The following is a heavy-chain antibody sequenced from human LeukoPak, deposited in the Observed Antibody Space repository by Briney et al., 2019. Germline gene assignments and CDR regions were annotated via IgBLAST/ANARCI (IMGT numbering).Heavy chain of an antibody. CDR3: ARSLPYGTTWYGRSDF. V-gene: IGHV3-7*03. J-gene: IGHJ4*02. Sequence: GGSLRLSCAASGFTVSSNYMSWVRQAPGRGLEWVANIRQDGDTKYYVDSVKGRFTISRDNAMNSLYLQMNSLRAEDTAIYYCARSLPYGTTWYGRSDFWGQGTLVTVSS. CDR2: IRQDGDTK. D-gene: IGHD6-13*01. CDR1: GFTVSSNY.